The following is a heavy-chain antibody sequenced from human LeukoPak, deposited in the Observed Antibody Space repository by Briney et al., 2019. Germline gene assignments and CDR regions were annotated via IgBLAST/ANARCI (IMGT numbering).Heavy chain of an antibody. CDR3: AKDFREGSGYYYDDYFDY. V-gene: IGHV3-23*01. J-gene: IGHJ4*02. D-gene: IGHD3-22*01. CDR2: ISGSGGST. CDR1: GFTFSSYA. Sequence: PGGSLRLSCAASGFTFSSYAMSWVRQAPGKGLEWVSAISGSGGSTYYADSVKGRFTISRDNSKNTLYLQMNSLRAEDTAVYYCAKDFREGSGYYYDDYFDYWGQGTLVTVSS.